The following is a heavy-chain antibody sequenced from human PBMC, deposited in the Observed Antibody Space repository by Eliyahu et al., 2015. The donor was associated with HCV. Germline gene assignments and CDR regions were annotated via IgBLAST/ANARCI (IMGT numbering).Heavy chain of an antibody. D-gene: IGHD2-8*02. J-gene: IGHJ6*02. Sequence: QTQLVESGGGVVQPGGSLXLXXAASGFSFSAFAMHWVRQAPGKGLEWVAVVSFNGNIKHYGDSVRGRFTVSRDNSENTLYLRMNSLRPEDTAVYYCVRSSSPSYTGPLYVWGQGTSVTVSS. V-gene: IGHV3-30-3*01. CDR2: VSFNGNIK. CDR3: VRSSSPSYTGPLYV. CDR1: GFSFSAFA.